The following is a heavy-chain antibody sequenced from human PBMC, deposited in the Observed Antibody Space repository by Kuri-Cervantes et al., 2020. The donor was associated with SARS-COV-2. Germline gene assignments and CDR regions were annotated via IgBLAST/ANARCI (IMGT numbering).Heavy chain of an antibody. CDR1: GYTFTSYY. V-gene: IGHV1-46*01. D-gene: IGHD3-22*01. Sequence: ASVKVSCKASGYTFTSYYMHWVRQAPGQGLEWMGIINPSGGSTSYAQKFQGRVTMTRDTSTSTVYMELSSLRSEDTAVYYCARDAAVVITTNWFDPWGQGTLVNVSS. J-gene: IGHJ5*02. CDR3: ARDAAVVITTNWFDP. CDR2: INPSGGST.